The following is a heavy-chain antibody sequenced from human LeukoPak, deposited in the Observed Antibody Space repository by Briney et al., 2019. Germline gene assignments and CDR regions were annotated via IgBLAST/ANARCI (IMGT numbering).Heavy chain of an antibody. CDR1: GFTFSSYA. Sequence: GGSLRLSCAASGFTFSSYAMSWVRQTPGNGLEWVSSITGGGLHTYYVDSVKGRFVISRDNSKTTLYLQMNSLRTEDTAVYYCAKGLRIPSNWGQGIMVTVSS. D-gene: IGHD2-21*01. CDR3: AKGLRIPSN. V-gene: IGHV3-23*01. CDR2: ITGGGLHT. J-gene: IGHJ4*02.